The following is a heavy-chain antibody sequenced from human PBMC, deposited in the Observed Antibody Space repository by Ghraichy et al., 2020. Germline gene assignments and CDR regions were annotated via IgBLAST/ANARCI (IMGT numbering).Heavy chain of an antibody. CDR1: GGSISSSSYY. V-gene: IGHV4-39*01. CDR3: ARHHYYGSGSYYKEWFAFDI. J-gene: IGHJ3*02. CDR2: IYYSGST. Sequence: SLTCTVSGGSISSSSYYWGWIRQPPGKGLEWIGSIYYSGSTYYNPSLKSRVTISVDTSKNQFSLKLSSVTAADTAVYYCARHHYYGSGSYYKEWFAFDIWGQGTMVTVSS. D-gene: IGHD3-10*01.